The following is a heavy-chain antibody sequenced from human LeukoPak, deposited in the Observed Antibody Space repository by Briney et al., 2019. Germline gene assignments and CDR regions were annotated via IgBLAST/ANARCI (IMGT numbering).Heavy chain of an antibody. CDR3: ATGDGYNSFDY. Sequence: SETLSLTCTVSGGSFSSYYWSWIRQPAGKGLEWIGRIYTSGSTNYNSSLKSRVTMSVDTSENQVSLKLSSVTAADTAVYYCATGDGYNSFDYWGQGTLVTVSS. V-gene: IGHV4-4*07. D-gene: IGHD5-24*01. J-gene: IGHJ4*02. CDR1: GGSFSSYY. CDR2: IYTSGST.